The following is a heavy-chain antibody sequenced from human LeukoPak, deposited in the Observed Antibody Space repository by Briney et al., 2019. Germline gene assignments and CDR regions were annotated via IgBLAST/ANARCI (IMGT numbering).Heavy chain of an antibody. CDR3: ARGHNGYRQPHY. CDR1: GGSISGHY. Sequence: SETLSLTCTVSGGSISGHYWSWIRQPPGKGLEWIGFIHYGGNTNYNSSLKSRAIMSVDTSKNQFSLKLSSVTAADTAVYYCARGHNGYRQPHYWGQGTLVTVSS. CDR2: IHYGGNT. D-gene: IGHD5-18*01. J-gene: IGHJ4*02. V-gene: IGHV4-59*11.